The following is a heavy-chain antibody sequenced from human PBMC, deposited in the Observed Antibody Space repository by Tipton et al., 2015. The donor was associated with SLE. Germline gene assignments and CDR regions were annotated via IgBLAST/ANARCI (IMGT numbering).Heavy chain of an antibody. D-gene: IGHD1-14*01. Sequence: SRRLSCAASGFTFSSYSMNWVRQAPGKGLEWVSYISSGSSTRNYADSVKGRFTISRDNAKNSLYVQMNSLRAEDTAVYYCARENPLGGMDVWGQGTTVTVSS. CDR2: ISSGSSTR. CDR1: GFTFSSYS. V-gene: IGHV3-48*04. J-gene: IGHJ6*02. CDR3: ARENPLGGMDV.